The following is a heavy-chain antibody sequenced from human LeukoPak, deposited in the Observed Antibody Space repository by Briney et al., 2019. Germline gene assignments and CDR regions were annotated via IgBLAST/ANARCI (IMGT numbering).Heavy chain of an antibody. CDR2: ISWNSGSI. J-gene: IGHJ4*02. CDR1: GSTFDDYA. D-gene: IGHD3-22*01. CDR3: AKSPYDSSGYYFDY. Sequence: GGSLRLSCAASGSTFDDYAMHWVRQAPGKGLEWVSGISWNSGSIGYADSVKGRFTISRDNAKNSLYLQMNSLRAEDTALFYCAKSPYDSSGYYFDYWGQGTLVTVSS. V-gene: IGHV3-9*01.